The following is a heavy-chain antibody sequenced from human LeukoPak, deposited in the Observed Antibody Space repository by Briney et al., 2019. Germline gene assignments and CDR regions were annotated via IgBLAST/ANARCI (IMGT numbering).Heavy chain of an antibody. Sequence: SQTLSLTCAISGDSVSSNSAAWNWIRHSPSRGLEWLGRTYYRSKGYNDYAVSVKSRITINPDTSKNQFSLQLNSVTPEDTAVYYCARYYYDSSGYPPYYYYMDVWGKGTTVTVSS. CDR1: GDSVSSNSAA. D-gene: IGHD3-22*01. CDR2: TYYRSKGYN. CDR3: ARYYYDSSGYPPYYYYMDV. J-gene: IGHJ6*03. V-gene: IGHV6-1*01.